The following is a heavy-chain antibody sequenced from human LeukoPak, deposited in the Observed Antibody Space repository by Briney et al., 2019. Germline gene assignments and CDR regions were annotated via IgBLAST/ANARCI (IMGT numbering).Heavy chain of an antibody. CDR3: ARASTGIAVAGFDY. CDR2: IIPIFGTA. J-gene: IGHJ4*02. V-gene: IGHV1-69*01. CDR1: GFTFSSYA. D-gene: IGHD6-19*01. Sequence: GGSLRLSCAASGFTFSSYAISWVRQAPGQGLEWMGGIIPIFGTANYAQKFQGRVTITADESTSTAYMELSSLRSEDTAVYYCARASTGIAVAGFDYWGQGTLVTVSS.